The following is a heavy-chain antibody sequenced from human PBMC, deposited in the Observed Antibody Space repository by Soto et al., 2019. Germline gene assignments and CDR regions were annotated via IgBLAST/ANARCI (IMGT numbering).Heavy chain of an antibody. CDR2: IIPIFGTA. V-gene: IGHV1-69*01. Sequence: QVQLVQSGAEVKKPGSSVKVSCKASGGTFSSYATSWVRQAPGQGLEWMGGIIPIFGTANYAQKFQGRVTITADESTSTAYMELSSLRSEDTAVYYCARGGPTEWPEYYYYYYGMDVWGQGTTVTVSS. D-gene: IGHD3-3*01. J-gene: IGHJ6*02. CDR1: GGTFSSYA. CDR3: ARGGPTEWPEYYYYYYGMDV.